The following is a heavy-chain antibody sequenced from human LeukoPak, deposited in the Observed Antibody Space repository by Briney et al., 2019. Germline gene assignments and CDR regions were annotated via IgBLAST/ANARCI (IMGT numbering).Heavy chain of an antibody. CDR1: GGSFSGYY. Sequence: SETLSLTCAVYGGSFSGYYWSWIRQPPGKGLEWIGEINHSGSTNYNPSLKSRVTISVDTSKNQFSLKLSSVTAADTAVYYCARGMIGDYVWGGYRPTPLPDYWGQGTLVTVSS. D-gene: IGHD3-16*02. V-gene: IGHV4-34*01. CDR3: ARGMIGDYVWGGYRPTPLPDY. CDR2: INHSGST. J-gene: IGHJ4*02.